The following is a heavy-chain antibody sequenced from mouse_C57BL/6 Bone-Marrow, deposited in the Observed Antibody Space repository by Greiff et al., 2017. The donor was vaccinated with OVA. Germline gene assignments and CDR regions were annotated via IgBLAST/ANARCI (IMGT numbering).Heavy chain of an antibody. CDR3: TLGYYGSIYGFAY. Sequence: VQLQQPGAELVKPGASVKVSCKASGYTFTSYWMHWVKQRPGQGLEWIGRIHPSDSDTNYNQNFKGKATLTVDRSSSTAYMQLSSLTSEDSALYYCTLGYYGSIYGFAYWGLGTLVTVSA. CDR2: IHPSDSDT. D-gene: IGHD1-1*01. CDR1: GYTFTSYW. V-gene: IGHV1-74*01. J-gene: IGHJ3*01.